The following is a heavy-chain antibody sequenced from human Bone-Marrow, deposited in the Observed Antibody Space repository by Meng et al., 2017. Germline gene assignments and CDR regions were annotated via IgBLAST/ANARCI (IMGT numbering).Heavy chain of an antibody. Sequence: SVKVSCKAAGGIIISYAISRVRQAPGQGLLWMGGIIPISGTANYAQKFQGRVTITTDESTSTAYMVLSSLRSEETDVYFCARDRQPYYNGSGSYYPTDSSYDGMDVWGQGTAVTVSS. CDR3: ARDRQPYYNGSGSYYPTDSSYDGMDV. D-gene: IGHD3-10*01. CDR1: GGIIISYA. V-gene: IGHV1-69*05. J-gene: IGHJ6*02. CDR2: IIPISGTA.